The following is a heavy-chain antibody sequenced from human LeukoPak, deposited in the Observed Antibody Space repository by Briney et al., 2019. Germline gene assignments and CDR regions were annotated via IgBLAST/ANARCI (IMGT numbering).Heavy chain of an antibody. CDR2: IYSDNT. V-gene: IGHV3-53*01. CDR3: ARRAGAYSHPYDY. D-gene: IGHD4/OR15-4a*01. CDR1: GFTVSSNS. Sequence: GGSLRLSCTVSGFTVSSNSMSWVRQAPGKGREWVSFIYSDNTHYSDSVKGRFTISRDNSKNTLYLQMTSLRAEDTAVYYCARRAGAYSHPYDYWGQGTLVTVSS. J-gene: IGHJ4*02.